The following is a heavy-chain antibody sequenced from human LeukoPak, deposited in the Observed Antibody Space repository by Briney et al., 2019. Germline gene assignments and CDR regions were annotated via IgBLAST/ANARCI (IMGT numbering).Heavy chain of an antibody. J-gene: IGHJ4*02. Sequence: GGSLRLSCAASGLTFSSYAMSWVRQAPGKGLEWVSDISGSGGRTYYADSAKGRFTISRDNSKNTLYLQMNSLRAEDTAVYYCAKDLRDTAMVEYYFDYWGQGTLVTVAS. CDR1: GLTFSSYA. CDR2: ISGSGGRT. D-gene: IGHD5-18*01. CDR3: AKDLRDTAMVEYYFDY. V-gene: IGHV3-23*01.